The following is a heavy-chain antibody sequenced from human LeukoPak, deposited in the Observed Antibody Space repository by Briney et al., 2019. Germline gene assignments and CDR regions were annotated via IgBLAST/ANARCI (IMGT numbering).Heavy chain of an antibody. CDR3: AKDRFGSFYYFDY. Sequence: GGSLRLSCAASGFTFSRYSMNWVRQAPGKGLEWVSSISSSGSSIYHADSVKGRFTISRDNSKNTLYLQMNSLRAEDTAVYYCAKDRFGSFYYFDYWGQGTLVTVSS. J-gene: IGHJ4*02. CDR1: GFTFSRYS. CDR2: ISSSGSSI. V-gene: IGHV3-21*01. D-gene: IGHD3-3*01.